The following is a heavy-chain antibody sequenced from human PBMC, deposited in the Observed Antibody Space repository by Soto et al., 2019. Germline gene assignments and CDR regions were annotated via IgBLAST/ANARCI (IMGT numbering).Heavy chain of an antibody. D-gene: IGHD1-20*01. CDR2: IYYSGST. Sequence: QVQLQESGPGLVKPSQTLSLTCTVSGGSISSGDYYWSGIRQPPGKGLEWIGYIYYSGSTYYNPSLKSRVTMSIDTSKNQFSLKLSSVTAADTAFYYCARDNWNYNYAMDVWGQGTTVTVSS. V-gene: IGHV4-30-4*01. CDR1: GGSISSGDYY. J-gene: IGHJ6*02. CDR3: ARDNWNYNYAMDV.